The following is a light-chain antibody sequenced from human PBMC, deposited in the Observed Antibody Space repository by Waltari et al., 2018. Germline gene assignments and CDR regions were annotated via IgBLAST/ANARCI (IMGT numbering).Light chain of an antibody. CDR2: STN. CDR1: SGSVSTDYY. J-gene: IGLJ3*02. Sequence: QTVVTQEPSFSVSPGGTVTLTCGLGSGSVSTDYYPTWYQQTPGQPPRTLIYSTNTRSSGVPDRFSGSILGNKAALTITGAQADDECDYYCVLYMGGGIWVFGGGTKLTVL. V-gene: IGLV8-61*01. CDR3: VLYMGGGIWV.